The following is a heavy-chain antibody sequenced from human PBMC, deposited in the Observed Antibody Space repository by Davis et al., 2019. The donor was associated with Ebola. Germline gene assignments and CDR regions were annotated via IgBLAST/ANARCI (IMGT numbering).Heavy chain of an antibody. CDR3: VKGRQGYFDY. Sequence: GESLKISCSASGFTFSSYAMHWVRQGPGKGLVWVSHINTDGYITTYADSVKGRFTISRDNAKNTLYLQMSSLRAEDTAVYFCVKGRQGYFDYWGQGTLVTVSS. V-gene: IGHV3-74*03. CDR2: INTDGYIT. J-gene: IGHJ4*02. CDR1: GFTFSSYA.